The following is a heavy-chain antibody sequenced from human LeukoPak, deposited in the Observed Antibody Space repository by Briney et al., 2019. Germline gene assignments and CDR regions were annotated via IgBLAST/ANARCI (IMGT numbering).Heavy chain of an antibody. Sequence: PSETLSLTCTVSGGSISSSSYYWGWIRQPPGKGLEWIGSIYYSGSTDYNPPLKSRATMPVDTSKNHFSLKLSSVTAAETAVYYCARQRGGGYWYFDLWGRGTLVTVSS. CDR3: ARQRGGGYWYFDL. CDR1: GGSISSSSYY. V-gene: IGHV4-39*01. J-gene: IGHJ2*01. CDR2: IYYSGST. D-gene: IGHD2-15*01.